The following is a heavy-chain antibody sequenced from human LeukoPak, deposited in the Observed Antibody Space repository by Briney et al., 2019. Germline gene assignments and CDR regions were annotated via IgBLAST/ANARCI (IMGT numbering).Heavy chain of an antibody. J-gene: IGHJ4*02. CDR3: GKINSLRGGWYFSRDVYRSDDFDY. Sequence: GRSLSLSRAASVLTHNIYSMSGATHHPGKGLEDGLDVTGHGGSTYYTESVKGRFTIPRDNPKNRLYVQMNSLIAEHAAVYYCGKINSLRGGWYFSRDVYRSDDFDYWGQGTLVTVSS. V-gene: IGHV3-23*01. D-gene: IGHD6-19*01. CDR2: VTGHGGST. CDR1: VLTHNIYS.